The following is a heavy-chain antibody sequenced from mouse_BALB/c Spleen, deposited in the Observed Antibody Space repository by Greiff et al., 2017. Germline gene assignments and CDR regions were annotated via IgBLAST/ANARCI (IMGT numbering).Heavy chain of an antibody. CDR3: ARHYYRYGAFDD. Sequence: DVHLVESGAELVKPGASVKLSCTASGFNIKDTYMHWVKQRPEQGLEWIGRIDPANGTTKYDPKFQGKATITADTSSNTAYLQLSSLTSEDTAVDYCARHYYRYGAFDDWGQGTTLTVSS. CDR1: GFNIKDTY. J-gene: IGHJ2*01. D-gene: IGHD2-14*01. CDR2: IDPANGTT. V-gene: IGHV14-3*02.